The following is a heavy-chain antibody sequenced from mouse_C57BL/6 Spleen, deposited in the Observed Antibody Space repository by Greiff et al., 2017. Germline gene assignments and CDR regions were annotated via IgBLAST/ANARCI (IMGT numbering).Heavy chain of an antibody. J-gene: IGHJ4*01. CDR3: ARGCCYAMDY. Sequence: EVQLQQSGPELVKPGASVKMSCKASGYTFTDYYMHWVKQRPGQSLEWIGYINPNNGGTSYNQKFKGKATLTVNTSSSTAYMELRGLTSVDSAVYYCARGCCYAMDYWGQGTTVTVSS. V-gene: IGHV1-22*01. CDR2: INPNNGGT. CDR1: GYTFTDYY.